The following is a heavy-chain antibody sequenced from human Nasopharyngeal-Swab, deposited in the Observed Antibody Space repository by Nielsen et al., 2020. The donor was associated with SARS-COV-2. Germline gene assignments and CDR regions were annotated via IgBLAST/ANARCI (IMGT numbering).Heavy chain of an antibody. Sequence: ASVKVSCKASGYTFTSYYMHWVRQAPGQGLEWMGIINPSGGSTSYAQKFQGRVTMTRDTSTSTVYMELSSLRSEDTAVYYCARDRYLIPSAAGKDYWDQGTLVTVSS. D-gene: IGHD6-13*01. CDR2: INPSGGST. V-gene: IGHV1-46*01. CDR1: GYTFTSYY. CDR3: ARDRYLIPSAAGKDY. J-gene: IGHJ4*02.